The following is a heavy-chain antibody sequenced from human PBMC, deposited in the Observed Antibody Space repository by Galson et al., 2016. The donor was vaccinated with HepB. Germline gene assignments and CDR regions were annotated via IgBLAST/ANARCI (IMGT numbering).Heavy chain of an antibody. J-gene: IGHJ6*04. CDR3: AKVTRPGISAPRYGMDV. Sequence: SLRLSCAASGFTFSDYAMTWVRQAPGKGLKWVSGITGSGSGTYNGGSVKGRFAISRDNSKNTLFLQMNNLRAEDTALYYCAKVTRPGISAPRYGMDVWGRGTTVTVSS. V-gene: IGHV3-23*01. CDR2: ITGSGSGT. D-gene: IGHD6-13*01. CDR1: GFTFSDYA.